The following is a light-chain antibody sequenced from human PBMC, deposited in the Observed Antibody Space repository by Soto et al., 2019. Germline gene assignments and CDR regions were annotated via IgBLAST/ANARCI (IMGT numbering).Light chain of an antibody. J-gene: IGLJ2*01. CDR2: EVS. Sequence: QSVLTQPPSASGSPGQSVTISCTGTSSDVGGYNYVSWYQQHPGKAPKLMIYEVSKRPSGVPDRFSGSKSGNTASLTVSGLQADDEADYYCSSYAGSINYVVFGGGTKLTVL. CDR3: SSYAGSINYVV. CDR1: SSDVGGYNY. V-gene: IGLV2-8*01.